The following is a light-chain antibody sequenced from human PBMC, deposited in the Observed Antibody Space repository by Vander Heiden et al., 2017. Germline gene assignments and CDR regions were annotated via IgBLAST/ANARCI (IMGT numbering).Light chain of an antibody. CDR1: HSVSSN. CDR2: GAS. Sequence: EIVIPQSPATPSVSPGGSTTPSCRARHSVSSNLAWYQQKPGQAPRLLIYGASTRATGIPDRFSGSGSGTEFTLTISSLQSEDFAVYYCQQYTSWPVTFGQGTRVEIK. CDR3: QQYTSWPVT. V-gene: IGKV3-15*01. J-gene: IGKJ5*01.